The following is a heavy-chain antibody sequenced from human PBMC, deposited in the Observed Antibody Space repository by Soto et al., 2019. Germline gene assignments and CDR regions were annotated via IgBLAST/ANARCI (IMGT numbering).Heavy chain of an antibody. D-gene: IGHD3-10*01. J-gene: IGHJ3*02. CDR2: INHSGST. Sequence: SETLSLTCAVYGGSFSGYYWSWIRQPPGKGLEWIGEINHSGSTNYNPSLKSRVTISVDTSKNQFSLKLSSVTAADTAVYYCARLMVRGVIILWNAFDIWGQGTMVTVSS. CDR3: ARLMVRGVIILWNAFDI. V-gene: IGHV4-34*01. CDR1: GGSFSGYY.